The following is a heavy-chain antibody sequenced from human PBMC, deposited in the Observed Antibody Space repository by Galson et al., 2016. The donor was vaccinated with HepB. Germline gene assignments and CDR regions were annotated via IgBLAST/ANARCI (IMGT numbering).Heavy chain of an antibody. V-gene: IGHV3-53*01. CDR1: GFTVDTQY. D-gene: IGHD3-16*01. CDR2: IYTGGST. Sequence: SLRLSCAVSGFTVDTQYMCWARQAPGKGLQWVSVIYTGGSTYYAESVKGRFTISRDISKNSLYLQIDSLQVEDTAMYFCVRGGPGWGIYYLDSWGQGSLVTVSS. J-gene: IGHJ4*02. CDR3: VRGGPGWGIYYLDS.